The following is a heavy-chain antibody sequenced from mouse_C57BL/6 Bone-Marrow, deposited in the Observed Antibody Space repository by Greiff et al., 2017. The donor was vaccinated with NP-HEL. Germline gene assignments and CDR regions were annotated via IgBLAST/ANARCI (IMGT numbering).Heavy chain of an antibody. Sequence: EVQLVESGGGLVQPGGSLSLSCAASGFTFTDYYMSWVRQPPGKALEWLGFIRNKANGYTTEYSASVKGRFTISRVTSQSILYLPMNAPRAEDSATYYFARSIYYDYADDAFYAMDYWGQGTSVTVSA. CDR3: ARSIYYDYADDAFYAMDY. CDR1: GFTFTDYY. D-gene: IGHD2-4*01. J-gene: IGHJ4*01. V-gene: IGHV7-3*01. CDR2: IRNKANGYTT.